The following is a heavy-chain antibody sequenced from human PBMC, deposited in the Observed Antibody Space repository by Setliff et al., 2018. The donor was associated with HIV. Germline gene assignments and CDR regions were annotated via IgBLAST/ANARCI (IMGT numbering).Heavy chain of an antibody. V-gene: IGHV1-2*02. CDR1: GYTFTGHY. Sequence: ASVKVSCKASGYTFTGHYLHWVRQAPGRGLEWLGWVNPNSGDAIYAQNFQGRVTMTRDTPINAAYMELRGLRSDDTAVYYCARNFGLSPSGKYYYYYGMDIWGQGTTVTVSS. CDR3: ARNFGLSPSGKYYYYYGMDI. D-gene: IGHD3-10*01. CDR2: VNPNSGDA. J-gene: IGHJ6*02.